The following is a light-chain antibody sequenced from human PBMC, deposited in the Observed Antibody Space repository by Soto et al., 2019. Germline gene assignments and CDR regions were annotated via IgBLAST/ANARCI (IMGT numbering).Light chain of an antibody. J-gene: IGLJ3*02. CDR3: ASWDDSLSGPV. Sequence: QSVLTQPPSLSGTPVQRGTISCSGTSSNIGTHDLYWYKQLPGTAPKLLIYSNDERPSGVPDRFSGYKSGTSASLAISGRRSEDEADYYCASWDDSLSGPVFGGGTELTVL. V-gene: IGLV1-47*02. CDR2: SND. CDR1: SSNIGTHD.